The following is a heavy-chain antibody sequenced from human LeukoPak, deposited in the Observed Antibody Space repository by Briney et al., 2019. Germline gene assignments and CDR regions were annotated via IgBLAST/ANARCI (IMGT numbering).Heavy chain of an antibody. CDR2: IIPIFGTA. V-gene: IGHV1-69*05. Sequence: SVKVFCKASGGTFISYAISWVRQAPGQGLEWMGGIIPIFGTANYAQKFQGRVTITTDESTSTSYMELSSLRSEDTAVYYCARGTNEGYFDCWGQGTLVTVSS. CDR1: GGTFISYA. CDR3: ARGTNEGYFDC. J-gene: IGHJ4*02.